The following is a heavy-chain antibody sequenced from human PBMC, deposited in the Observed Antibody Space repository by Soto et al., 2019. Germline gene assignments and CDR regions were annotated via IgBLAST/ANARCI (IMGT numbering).Heavy chain of an antibody. CDR1: GGSISSGDYY. CDR2: IYYSGST. D-gene: IGHD3-10*01. V-gene: IGHV4-30-4*01. CDR3: ARASYGSGSFVYDWFDP. Sequence: SETLSLTCTVSGGSISSGDYYWSWIRQPPGKGLEWIGYIYYSGSTYYNPSLKSRVTISVDTSKNQFSLKLSSVTAADTAVYYCARASYGSGSFVYDWFDPWGQATLVTVSS. J-gene: IGHJ5*02.